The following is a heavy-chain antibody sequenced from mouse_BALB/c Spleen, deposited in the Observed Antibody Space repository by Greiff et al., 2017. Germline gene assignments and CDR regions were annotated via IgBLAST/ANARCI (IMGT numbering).Heavy chain of an antibody. Sequence: EVKLVESGGGLVKPGGSLKLSCAASGFTFSSYAMSWVRQTPEKRLEWVASISSGGSTYYPDSVKGRFTISRDNARNILYLQMSSLRSEDTAMYYCARYPMITTNAMDYWGQGTSVTVSS. CDR3: ARYPMITTNAMDY. V-gene: IGHV5-6-5*01. CDR1: GFTFSSYA. J-gene: IGHJ4*01. CDR2: ISSGGST. D-gene: IGHD2-4*01.